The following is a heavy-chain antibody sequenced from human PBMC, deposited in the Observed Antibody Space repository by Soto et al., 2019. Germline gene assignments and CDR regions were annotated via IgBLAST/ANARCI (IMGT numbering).Heavy chain of an antibody. CDR1: GGSISSCTYY. Sequence: SETLFLTCTVSGGSISSCTYYWGLIRQPPGKGLHWIGNISNSGGTYFNPSLKSRVTISVDTSKIQFSLNLNSLTASDTAVYYCARLIPYCGGNCYSVCAFDIWCQGTMVT. V-gene: IGHV4-39*01. CDR3: ARLIPYCGGNCYSVCAFDI. J-gene: IGHJ3*02. CDR2: ISNSGGT. D-gene: IGHD2-21*02.